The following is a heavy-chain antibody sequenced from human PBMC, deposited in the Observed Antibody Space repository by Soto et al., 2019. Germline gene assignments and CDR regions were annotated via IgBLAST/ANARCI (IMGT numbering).Heavy chain of an antibody. D-gene: IGHD3-22*01. V-gene: IGHV1-46*03. Sequence: QVQLVQSGAEVKKPGALVKVSCKASGYTFTNYFIHWVRQAPGQGLEWMGIINPTGGSTSYAQKFQGRVTMTRDTSTTTVYMELSSLRSEDTAVYYCARVRRFDSNGYTNYWYFDFWGRGTLVTVSS. J-gene: IGHJ2*01. CDR1: GYTFTNYF. CDR3: ARVRRFDSNGYTNYWYFDF. CDR2: INPTGGST.